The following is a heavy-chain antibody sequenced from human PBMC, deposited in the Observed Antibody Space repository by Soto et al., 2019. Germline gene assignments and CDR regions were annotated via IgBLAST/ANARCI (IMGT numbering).Heavy chain of an antibody. Sequence: PSETLSLTCAVYGGPFSGYYWSWIRQPPGKGLEWIGEINHSGSTNYNPSLKSRVTISVDTSKNQFSLKLSSVTAADTAVYYCARDRWGSSSSVNDYWGQGTLVTVSS. V-gene: IGHV4-34*01. J-gene: IGHJ4*02. D-gene: IGHD6-6*01. CDR3: ARDRWGSSSSVNDY. CDR1: GGPFSGYY. CDR2: INHSGST.